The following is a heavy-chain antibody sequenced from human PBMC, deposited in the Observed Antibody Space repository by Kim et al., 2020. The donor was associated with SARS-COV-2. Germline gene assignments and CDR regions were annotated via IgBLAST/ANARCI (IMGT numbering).Heavy chain of an antibody. V-gene: IGHV3-11*04. CDR1: GFTFSDYY. D-gene: IGHD3-10*01. Sequence: GGSLRLSCAASGFTFSDYYMSWIRQAPGKGLEWVSYISSSGSTIYYADSVKGRFTISRDNAKNSLYLQMNSLRAEDTAVYYCARPGTMVRGAMYYFDYWGQGTLVTVSS. J-gene: IGHJ4*02. CDR3: ARPGTMVRGAMYYFDY. CDR2: ISSSGSTI.